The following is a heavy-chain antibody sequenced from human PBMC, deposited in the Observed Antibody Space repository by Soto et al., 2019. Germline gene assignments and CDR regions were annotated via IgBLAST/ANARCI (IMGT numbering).Heavy chain of an antibody. CDR1: GGTFSSYA. V-gene: IGHV1-69*13. Sequence: SVKVSCKASGGTFSSYAISWARQAPGQGLEWMGGIIPIFGTANHAQKFQGRVTITADESTSTAYMELSSLRSEDTAVYYCASIVVPAADYYYYGMDVWGQGTTVTVSS. CDR2: IIPIFGTA. J-gene: IGHJ6*02. D-gene: IGHD2-2*01. CDR3: ASIVVPAADYYYYGMDV.